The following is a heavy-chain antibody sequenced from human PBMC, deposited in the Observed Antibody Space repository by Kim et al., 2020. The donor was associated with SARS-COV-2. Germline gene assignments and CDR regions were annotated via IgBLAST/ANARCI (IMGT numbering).Heavy chain of an antibody. D-gene: IGHD2-8*01. CDR1: GLTFSSYW. V-gene: IGHV3-7*01. CDR3: ARVFHGVFDR. J-gene: IGHJ4*02. Sequence: GGSLRLSCAVSGLTFSSYWMSWVRQSPGKGLEWVANINHAGSEKYYVDSVKGRFTISRDNAKNSVYLQMNSLRAEDTAVYYCARVFHGVFDRWGQRSPVTLYS. CDR2: INHAGSEK.